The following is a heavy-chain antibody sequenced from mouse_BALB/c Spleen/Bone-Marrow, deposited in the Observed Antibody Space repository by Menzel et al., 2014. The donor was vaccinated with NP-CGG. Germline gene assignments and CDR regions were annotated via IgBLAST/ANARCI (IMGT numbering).Heavy chain of an antibody. V-gene: IGHV4-1*02. CDR1: GFDFSRYW. CDR3: ARLGYYGMMAY. CDR2: INPESSTI. J-gene: IGHJ4*01. Sequence: VQLKESGGGLVQPGGSLKLSCAASGFDFSRYWMGWVRQAPGRGLKWIGEINPESSTINYTPSLKDKFIISRDNAKNALHLQMSKVRSEDTALYFCARLGYYGMMAYWGQGTSGPVPS. D-gene: IGHD1-1*01.